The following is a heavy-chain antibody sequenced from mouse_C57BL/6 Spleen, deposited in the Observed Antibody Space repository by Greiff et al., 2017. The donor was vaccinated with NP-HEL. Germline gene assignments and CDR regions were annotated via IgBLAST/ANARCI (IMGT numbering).Heavy chain of an antibody. CDR2: INPNNGGT. CDR1: GYTFTDYN. Sequence: VQLKESGPELVKPGASVKIPCKASGYTFTDYNMDWVKQSHGKSLEWIGDINPNNGGTIYNQKFKGKATLTVDKSSSTAYMELRSLTSEDTAVYYCARDYYGSSYPLYAMDYWGQGTSVTVSS. CDR3: ARDYYGSSYPLYAMDY. V-gene: IGHV1-18*01. J-gene: IGHJ4*01. D-gene: IGHD1-1*01.